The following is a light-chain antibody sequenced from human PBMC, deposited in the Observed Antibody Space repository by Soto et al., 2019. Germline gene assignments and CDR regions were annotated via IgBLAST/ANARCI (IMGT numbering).Light chain of an antibody. CDR1: NSNIGSNT. CDR3: ATWDDSLNAWV. CDR2: SDN. Sequence: QSVLTQPPSASGTPGQRVTISCSGSNSNIGSNTVNWYQQLPGTAPELLIYSDNQRPSGVPDRFSGSKSGTSASLAISGLQSEDEADYYCATWDDSLNAWVFGGGTKLTVL. V-gene: IGLV1-44*01. J-gene: IGLJ3*02.